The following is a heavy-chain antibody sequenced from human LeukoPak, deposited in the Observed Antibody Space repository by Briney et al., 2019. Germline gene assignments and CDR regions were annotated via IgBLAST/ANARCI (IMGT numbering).Heavy chain of an antibody. J-gene: IGHJ4*02. Sequence: QAGGSLRLSCAASGFTFSSYGMHWVRQAPGKGLEWVAFIRYDVSNKYYADSVKGRFTISRDNSKNTLYLQMNSLRAEDTAVYYCAKDHITGTTWIDYWGQGTLVTVSS. CDR2: IRYDVSNK. CDR1: GFTFSSYG. V-gene: IGHV3-30*02. D-gene: IGHD1-7*01. CDR3: AKDHITGTTWIDY.